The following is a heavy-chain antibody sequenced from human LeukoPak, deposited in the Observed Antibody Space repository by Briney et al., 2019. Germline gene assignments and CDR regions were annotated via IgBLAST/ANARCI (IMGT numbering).Heavy chain of an antibody. J-gene: IGHJ4*02. CDR2: ISYDGSNK. Sequence: GGSLRLSCAASGFTFSSYAMHWVRQAPGKGLEWVAVISYDGSNKYYADSVKGRFTISRDNSKNTLYLQMNSLRAEDTAVYYCARLLWSGYYVNGGFDYWGQGTLVTVSS. CDR3: ARLLWSGYYVNGGFDY. V-gene: IGHV3-30-3*01. D-gene: IGHD3-3*01. CDR1: GFTFSSYA.